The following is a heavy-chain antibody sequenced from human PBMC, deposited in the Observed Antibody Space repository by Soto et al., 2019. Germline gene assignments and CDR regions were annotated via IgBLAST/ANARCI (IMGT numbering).Heavy chain of an antibody. CDR1: GYTFTTYG. CDR2: ISTNKGNT. Sequence: QVQLVQSGPEVKKPGALVKVSCKTSGYTFTTYGISWVRQAPGQGLEWMGWISTNKGNTNYAQKFQGRVTMTTDTSTSTAYMELRSLRSDDTAVYYCATRSPAFDFWGQGTLVTVSS. J-gene: IGHJ4*02. CDR3: ATRSPAFDF. V-gene: IGHV1-18*01.